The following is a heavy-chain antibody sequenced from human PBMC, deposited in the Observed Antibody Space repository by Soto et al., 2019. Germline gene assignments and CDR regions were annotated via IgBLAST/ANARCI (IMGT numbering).Heavy chain of an antibody. CDR2: INPSGGST. V-gene: IGHV1-46*01. D-gene: IGHD1-26*01. Sequence: ASVKVSCKASGYTFTSYYMHWVRQAPGQGLEWMGIINPSGGSTSYAQKLQGRVTMTRDTSTSTVYMELSSLRSEDTAVYYCARESFGAGFDYWGQGTLVTVSS. CDR3: ARESFGAGFDY. J-gene: IGHJ4*02. CDR1: GYTFTSYY.